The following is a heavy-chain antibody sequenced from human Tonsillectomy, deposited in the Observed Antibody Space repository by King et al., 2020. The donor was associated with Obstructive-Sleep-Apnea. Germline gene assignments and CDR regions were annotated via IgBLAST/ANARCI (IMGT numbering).Heavy chain of an antibody. CDR3: AREDRDYGDYGFDY. Sequence: VQLVESGGGVVQPGESLRLSCAASGFTFISYWMAWVRQAPGKGLEWGANIKQDGSEEYYVDSVKGRFTIYRDNAKKSLNLQMNSLRAEDTGVYYCAREDRDYGDYGFDYWGQGTLVTVSS. J-gene: IGHJ4*02. V-gene: IGHV3-7*01. D-gene: IGHD4-17*01. CDR2: IKQDGSEE. CDR1: GFTFISYW.